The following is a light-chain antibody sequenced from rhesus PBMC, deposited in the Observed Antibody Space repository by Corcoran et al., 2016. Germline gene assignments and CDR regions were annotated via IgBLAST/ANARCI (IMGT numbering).Light chain of an antibody. CDR3: QQRNSYPYS. V-gene: IGKV1-38*01. Sequence: DIQLTQSPSSLSASVGDRVTITCRASQGISSYLVWYQQKSGKAPKLLIYDASTLQTGVPSRFSGSGSGTRVTLTISSLQPEDFATYYCQQRNSYPYSFGQGTKVDIK. CDR1: QGISSY. J-gene: IGKJ2*01. CDR2: DAS.